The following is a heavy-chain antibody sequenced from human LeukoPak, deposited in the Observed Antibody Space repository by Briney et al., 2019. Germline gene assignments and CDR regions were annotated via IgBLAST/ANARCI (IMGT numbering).Heavy chain of an antibody. J-gene: IGHJ4*02. CDR3: AKGGGFGDYGSYYFDY. V-gene: IGHV3-23*01. CDR1: GFTFRNHA. CDR2: ISGRDHTT. Sequence: GGSLRLSCAAFGFTFRNHAMNWVRQTPGKGLEWVSTISGRDHTTYYADSVKGRFTISRDNSKNTLYLQMNSLGAEDTAVYYCAKGGGFGDYGSYYFDYWGQGTLVTVSS. D-gene: IGHD4-17*01.